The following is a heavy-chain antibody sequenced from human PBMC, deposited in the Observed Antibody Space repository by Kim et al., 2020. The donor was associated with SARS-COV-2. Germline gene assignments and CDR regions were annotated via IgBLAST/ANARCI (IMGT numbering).Heavy chain of an antibody. V-gene: IGHV3-7*01. Sequence: CYADSVKGRFTISRDNTKNSLYLQMNSLRVEDTATYYCGRGVALDVWGQGTTVTVSS. J-gene: IGHJ6*02. CDR3: GRGVALDV.